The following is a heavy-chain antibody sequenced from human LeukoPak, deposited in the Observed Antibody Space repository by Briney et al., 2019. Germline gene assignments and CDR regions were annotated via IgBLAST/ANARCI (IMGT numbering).Heavy chain of an antibody. D-gene: IGHD3-10*01. V-gene: IGHV4-61*02. CDR1: GGSISSGSYY. Sequence: TLSLTCTVSGGSISSGSYYRSWIRQPAGKGLEWIGRIYTSGGTNYNPSLKSRVTISVDTSKNQFSLKLSSVTAADTAVYYCAVTMVRGVIKYYFDYWGQGTLVTVSS. J-gene: IGHJ4*02. CDR2: IYTSGGT. CDR3: AVTMVRGVIKYYFDY.